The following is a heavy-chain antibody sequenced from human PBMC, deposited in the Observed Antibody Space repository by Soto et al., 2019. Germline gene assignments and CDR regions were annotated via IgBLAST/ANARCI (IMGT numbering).Heavy chain of an antibody. CDR3: ARSSGSSSWYYYYYMDV. Sequence: ASVKVSCKASGYTFTSYGISWVRQAPGQRLEWMGWISAYNGNTNYAQKLQGRVTMTTDTSTSTAYMELRSLRSDDTAVYYCARSSGSSSWYYYYYMDVWGKGTTVTVSS. J-gene: IGHJ6*03. CDR2: ISAYNGNT. D-gene: IGHD6-13*01. V-gene: IGHV1-18*01. CDR1: GYTFTSYG.